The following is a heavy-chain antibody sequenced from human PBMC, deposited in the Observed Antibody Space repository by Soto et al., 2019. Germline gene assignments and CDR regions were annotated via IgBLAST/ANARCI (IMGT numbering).Heavy chain of an antibody. CDR2: ISYDGSNK. CDR1: GFTFSSYA. Sequence: GGSLILSCAASGFTFSSYAMHWVRQAPGKGLEWVAVISYDGSNKYYADSVKGRFTISRDNSKNTLYLQMNSLRAEDTAVYYCARGYSSSSYYYYYGMDVWGQGTTVTVSS. CDR3: ARGYSSSSYYYYYGMDV. D-gene: IGHD6-6*01. V-gene: IGHV3-30-3*01. J-gene: IGHJ6*02.